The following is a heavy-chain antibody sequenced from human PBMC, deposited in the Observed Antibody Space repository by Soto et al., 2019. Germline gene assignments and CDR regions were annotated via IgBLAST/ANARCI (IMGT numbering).Heavy chain of an antibody. D-gene: IGHD6-19*01. Sequence: HVTLKESGPVLVKPTETLTLTCTVSGFSLSNGKVGVSWIRQPPGKALEWLAHIFSNDEKSYRTSLKSRLTIFEHTSKSQVVLTMTNVDPVDTATYYCARILFGRSVAGGYFYMDVWGKGTTVTVSS. J-gene: IGHJ6*03. CDR2: IFSNDEK. CDR3: ARILFGRSVAGGYFYMDV. CDR1: GFSLSNGKVG. V-gene: IGHV2-26*01.